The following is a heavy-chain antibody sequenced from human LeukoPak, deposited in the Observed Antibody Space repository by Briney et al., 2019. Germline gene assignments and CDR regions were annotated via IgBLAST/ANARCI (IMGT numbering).Heavy chain of an antibody. CDR1: GFTFSSYA. V-gene: IGHV3-74*01. CDR2: IHSDGSTT. J-gene: IGHJ6*02. Sequence: PGRSLRLSCAASGFTFSSYAMHWVRQVPGKGLVWVSRIHSDGSTTDYADSVKGRFTITRDSAKNTLYLEMNSLRVEDTAVYYCTRDANHYGGMDVWGQGTTVTVSS. CDR3: TRDANHYGGMDV.